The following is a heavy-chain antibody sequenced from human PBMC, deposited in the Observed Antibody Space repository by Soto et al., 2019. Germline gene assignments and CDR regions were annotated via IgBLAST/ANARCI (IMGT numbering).Heavy chain of an antibody. J-gene: IGHJ4*02. D-gene: IGHD3-9*01. Sequence: GGSLRLCYTASGVTLTSYGMCWVRQAPGKGLQWVSTIRGDGGQTHYTDSVKGRFSISRDNSKNTVYLQMDSLRAEDTAMYFCARDVGLDSDDFFAYWGQGTQVTVSS. CDR3: ARDVGLDSDDFFAY. V-gene: IGHV3-23*01. CDR1: GVTLTSYG. CDR2: IRGDGGQT.